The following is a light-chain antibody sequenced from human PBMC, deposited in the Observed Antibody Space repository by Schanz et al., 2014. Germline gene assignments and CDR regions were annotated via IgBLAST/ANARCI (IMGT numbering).Light chain of an antibody. CDR1: SSDVGGYNY. CDR2: DVS. V-gene: IGLV2-14*01. Sequence: QSVLTQPASVSGSPGQSITISCTGTSSDVGGYNYVSWYQQHPGKAPKLMIYDVSNRPSGVSNRFSGSKSGNTASLTISGLQAEDEADYYCSSYTSSGVVFGGGIKLTVL. CDR3: SSYTSSGVV. J-gene: IGLJ2*01.